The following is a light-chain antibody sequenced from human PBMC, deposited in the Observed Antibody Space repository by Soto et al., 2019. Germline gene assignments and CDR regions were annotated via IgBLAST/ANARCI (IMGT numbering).Light chain of an antibody. CDR2: AVS. CDR1: SSDVGGYDY. CDR3: FSFKRTSTWV. Sequence: QSALTQPASVSGSPGQSITISCTGTSSDVGGYDYVSWYQQHPGRAPKLMIYAVSNRPSGVSSRSSGSKSGDTASLTISGTQDEDAAHYYCFSFKRTSTWVFGGGTKLTVL. J-gene: IGLJ3*02. V-gene: IGLV2-14*01.